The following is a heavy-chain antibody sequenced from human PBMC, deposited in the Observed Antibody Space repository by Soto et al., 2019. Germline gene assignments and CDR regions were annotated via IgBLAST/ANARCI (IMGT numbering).Heavy chain of an antibody. V-gene: IGHV3-23*01. CDR3: ARDVYCSSTSCYNGKPFDY. CDR2: ISGSGGST. Sequence: LRLSCAASGFTFSSYAMSWVRQAPGKGLEWVSAISGSGGSTYYADSVKGRFTISRDNSKNTLYLQMNSLRAEDTAVYYCARDVYCSSTSCYNGKPFDYWGQGTLVTVSS. CDR1: GFTFSSYA. J-gene: IGHJ4*02. D-gene: IGHD2-2*02.